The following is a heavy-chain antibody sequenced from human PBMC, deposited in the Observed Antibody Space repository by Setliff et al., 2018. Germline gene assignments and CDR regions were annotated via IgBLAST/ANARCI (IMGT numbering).Heavy chain of an antibody. CDR1: GYIFTSYG. Sequence: ASVKVSCKASGYIFTSYGISWVRQAPGQGLEWMGWISSYNGKTNFAQRFQGRVTITRDTSNSTDYMDLSRLTSDDTAVYYCAREVLSTVVAWDYWGQGTLVTVSS. CDR2: ISSYNGKT. CDR3: AREVLSTVVAWDY. D-gene: IGHD4-17*01. J-gene: IGHJ4*02. V-gene: IGHV1-18*01.